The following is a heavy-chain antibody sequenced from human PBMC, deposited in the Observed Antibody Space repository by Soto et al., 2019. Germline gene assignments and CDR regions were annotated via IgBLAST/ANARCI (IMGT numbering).Heavy chain of an antibody. Sequence: GEALKISCKGSGYSVTSYWIASVRQMPGKGLEWMGIIYPGDSDTRYSPSFQGQVTISADKSISTAYLQWSSLKASDTAMYYCAKPYDSSFSYFDYWGQGTLVTVSS. CDR2: IYPGDSDT. CDR3: AKPYDSSFSYFDY. V-gene: IGHV5-51*01. D-gene: IGHD3-22*01. J-gene: IGHJ4*02. CDR1: GYSVTSYW.